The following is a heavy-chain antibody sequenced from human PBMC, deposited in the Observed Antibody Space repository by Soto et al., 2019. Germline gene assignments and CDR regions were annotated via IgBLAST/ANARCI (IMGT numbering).Heavy chain of an antibody. J-gene: IGHJ6*03. V-gene: IGHV3-48*01. Sequence: GSRRLSCAASGFTFSSFRMNWVRPAPGEGQEGVSSISSSSSNIYYADSVKGRVTISRDNAKNSLYLQMNSLRAEDTAVYYCARDTYDFWSGYYTGSYYYYYMDVWGKGTTVTVSS. CDR3: ARDTYDFWSGYYTGSYYYYYMDV. CDR2: ISSSSSNI. D-gene: IGHD3-3*01. CDR1: GFTFSSFR.